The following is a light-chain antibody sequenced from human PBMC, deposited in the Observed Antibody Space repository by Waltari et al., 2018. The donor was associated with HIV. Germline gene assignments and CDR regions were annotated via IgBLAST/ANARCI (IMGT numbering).Light chain of an antibody. J-gene: IGKJ4*01. CDR2: GAS. Sequence: LTQSPGTLSLSPGERATLSCRARQSVDRRFLAWYQQKPGQAPRLLIYGASTRATGIPDRFSGSGSGTDFTLTISRLESEDFAVYYCQQYGSSPPVAFGGGTIVEIK. V-gene: IGKV3-20*01. CDR1: QSVDRRF. CDR3: QQYGSSPPVA.